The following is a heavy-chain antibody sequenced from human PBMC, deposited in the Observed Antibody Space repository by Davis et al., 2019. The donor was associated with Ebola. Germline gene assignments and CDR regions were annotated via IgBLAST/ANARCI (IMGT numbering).Heavy chain of an antibody. J-gene: IGHJ4*02. CDR1: GGTFSSYA. CDR3: ASEVDTAMVVELWYFDY. V-gene: IGHV1-69*13. D-gene: IGHD5-18*01. CDR2: IIPIFGTA. Sequence: SVKVSCKASGGTFSSYAISWVRQAPGQGLEWMGGIIPIFGTANYAQKFQGRVTITADESTSTAYMELSSLRSEDTAVYYCASEVDTAMVVELWYFDYWGQGTLVTVSS.